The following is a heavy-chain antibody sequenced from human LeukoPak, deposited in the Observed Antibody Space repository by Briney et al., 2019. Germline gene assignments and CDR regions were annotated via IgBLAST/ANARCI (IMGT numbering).Heavy chain of an antibody. Sequence: PGGSLRLSCAAAGFTFSSYWMSWVRQAPGEGLEWVANIKQDGSEKYYVDSVKGRFTISRDNAKNSLYLQMNSLRAEDTAVYYCARVYRDWHDSYYYTNVWGKGTTVTVSS. D-gene: IGHD1-1*01. CDR1: GFTFSSYW. J-gene: IGHJ6*03. CDR3: ARVYRDWHDSYYYTNV. V-gene: IGHV3-7*01. CDR2: IKQDGSEK.